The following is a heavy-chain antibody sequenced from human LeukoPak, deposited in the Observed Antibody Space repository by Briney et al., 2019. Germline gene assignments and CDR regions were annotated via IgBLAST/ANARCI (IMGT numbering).Heavy chain of an antibody. V-gene: IGHV4-39*07. Sequence: SETLSLTCTVSGGSISSSSYYWGWIRQPPGKGLEWIGSIYYSGSTNYNPSLKSRVTISVDTSKNQFSLKLSSVTAADTAVYYCARGRDGYNYVYYYYYYMDVWGKGTTVTVSS. D-gene: IGHD5-24*01. CDR3: ARGRDGYNYVYYYYYYMDV. CDR2: IYYSGST. CDR1: GGSISSSSYY. J-gene: IGHJ6*03.